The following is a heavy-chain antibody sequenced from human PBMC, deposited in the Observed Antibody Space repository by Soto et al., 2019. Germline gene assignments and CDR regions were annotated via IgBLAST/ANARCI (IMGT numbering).Heavy chain of an antibody. CDR2: IRSKAYGGTT. D-gene: IGHD6-13*01. Sequence: PAGSLRLSCATSGFTFCDYAMIWSRQAPWKGLEWVGVIRSKAYGGTTDYAASVKGRFTISRDDSKSIAYLQMNSLKSEDTGVYYCTKYTYTSRYAYYGMDVWGHGTTVTV. CDR1: GFTFCDYA. V-gene: IGHV3-49*03. CDR3: TKYTYTSRYAYYGMDV. J-gene: IGHJ6*02.